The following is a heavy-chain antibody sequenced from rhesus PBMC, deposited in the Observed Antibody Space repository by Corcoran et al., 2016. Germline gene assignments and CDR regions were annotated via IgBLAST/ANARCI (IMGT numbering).Heavy chain of an antibody. Sequence: QVQLQESGPGLVKPLETLSLTCAVSGGSISSNYWSWIRQAPGKGLEWIGYIYGSGSSTNYNPSLKSRVTLSVDTSENQLSLKLSSVTAADTAVYYCARHPGAAAARGSLDVWGRGVLVTVSS. CDR2: IYGSGSST. J-gene: IGHJ5-2*02. V-gene: IGHV4S11*01. D-gene: IGHD6-43*01. CDR1: GGSISSNY. CDR3: ARHPGAAAARGSLDV.